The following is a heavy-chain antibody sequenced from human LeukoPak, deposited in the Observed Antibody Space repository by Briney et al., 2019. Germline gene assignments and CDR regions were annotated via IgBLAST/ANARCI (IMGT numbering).Heavy chain of an antibody. CDR1: GFTFSSFA. D-gene: IGHD2-2*01. J-gene: IGHJ4*02. V-gene: IGHV3-23*01. CDR2: ITGTGGSA. Sequence: GGSLRLSCAASGFTFSSFAMSWVRQAPGKGLEWVPAITGTGGSAYYADSVKGRFTISRDNSKNTLFLQMNSLRAEDTAVYYCAKASSTSCYASLDYWGQGTLVTVSS. CDR3: AKASSTSCYASLDY.